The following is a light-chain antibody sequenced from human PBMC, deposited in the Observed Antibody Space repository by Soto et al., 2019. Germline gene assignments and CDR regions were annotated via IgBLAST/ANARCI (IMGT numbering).Light chain of an antibody. V-gene: IGLV2-23*01. CDR2: EGT. Sequence: QSALTQPASVSGSPGQSITISCTGTSSDVGSYNLVSWYQQHPGKAPKLMIYEGTNRPSGVSNRFSGSKSGNTASLTISGLQAEHEAHYYCSSHAGRVVFGGGTKLTVL. CDR1: SSDVGSYNL. CDR3: SSHAGRVV. J-gene: IGLJ2*01.